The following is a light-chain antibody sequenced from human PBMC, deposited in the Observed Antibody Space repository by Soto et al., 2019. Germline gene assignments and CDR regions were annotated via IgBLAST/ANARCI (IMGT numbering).Light chain of an antibody. Sequence: AIEMTQSPSSLSASVGDRVTITCRASQGIRYDLGWYQQKPGKAPKVLIQAASTLPSGVPSRFSGSGSGTEFTLTISSLQPEDFATYYCLEDYNYPLTFGGGIKVEIK. CDR2: AAS. V-gene: IGKV1-6*02. CDR3: LEDYNYPLT. CDR1: QGIRYD. J-gene: IGKJ4*01.